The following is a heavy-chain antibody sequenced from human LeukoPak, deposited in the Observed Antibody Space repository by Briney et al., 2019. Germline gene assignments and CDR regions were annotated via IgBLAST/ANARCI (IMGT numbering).Heavy chain of an antibody. CDR1: GFTFSSYA. CDR3: ARRVGRPPIAALDY. J-gene: IGHJ4*02. Sequence: GRSLRLSCAASGFTFSSYAMHWVRQAPGKGLEWVAVISYDGSNKYYADSVKGRFTISRDNSKNTLYLQMNSLRAEDTAVYYSARRVGRPPIAALDYWGQGTLVTVSS. V-gene: IGHV3-30-3*01. D-gene: IGHD6-6*01. CDR2: ISYDGSNK.